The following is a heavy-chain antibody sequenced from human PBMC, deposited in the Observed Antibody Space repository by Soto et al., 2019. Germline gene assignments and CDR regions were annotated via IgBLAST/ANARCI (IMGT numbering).Heavy chain of an antibody. CDR2: IIPILGIA. CDR1: GGTFSSYT. V-gene: IGHV1-69*08. Sequence: QVQLVQSGAEVKKPGSSVKVSCKASGGTFSSYTISWVRQAPGQGLEWMGRIIPILGIANYAQKFQGRVTITADKSTGTAYMELSSLRSEDTAVYYCARDPNEDYGVDYWGQGTLVTVSS. J-gene: IGHJ4*02. CDR3: ARDPNEDYGVDY. D-gene: IGHD4-17*01.